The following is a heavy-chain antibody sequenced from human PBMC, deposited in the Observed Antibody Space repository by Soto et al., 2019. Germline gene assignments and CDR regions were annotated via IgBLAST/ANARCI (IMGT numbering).Heavy chain of an antibody. CDR1: GFNFSTFG. J-gene: IGHJ6*02. CDR2: ISNDGSDI. CDR3: AKNRAPRPFYYHGLDL. Sequence: PGGSLRLSCAASGFNFSTFGMNWVRQAPGKGLEWVAIISNDGSDINYADSVRGRFTISGDTSRNTLHLQMNSLRAEDTAVYYCAKNRAPRPFYYHGLDLRGQGTTVTVSS. V-gene: IGHV3-30*18.